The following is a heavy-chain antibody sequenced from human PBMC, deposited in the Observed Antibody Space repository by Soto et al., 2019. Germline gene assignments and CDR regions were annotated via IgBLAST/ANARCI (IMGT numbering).Heavy chain of an antibody. V-gene: IGHV1-69*06. J-gene: IGHJ5*02. CDR2: IIPIFGTA. D-gene: IGHD1-1*01. Sequence: SVKVSCKASGGTFSSYAMSWVRQAPGQGLEWMGGIIPIFGTANYAQKFQGRVTITADKSTSTAYVELRSMRSQDTAVYYCARDPRTSKLDPFVGSWFDPWGQGPMVT. CDR3: ARDPRTSKLDPFVGSWFDP. CDR1: GGTFSSYA.